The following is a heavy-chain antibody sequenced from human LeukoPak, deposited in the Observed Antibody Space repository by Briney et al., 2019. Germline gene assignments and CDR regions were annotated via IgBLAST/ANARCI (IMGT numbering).Heavy chain of an antibody. CDR3: GRGGYWLDP. V-gene: IGHV3-74*01. CDR2: INTDGSST. J-gene: IGHJ5*02. Sequence: GRSLRLSCAASGFTFSSYWMHWVRQVPGKALVWVSRINTDGSSTSYADSAKGRLTISRNNAKNTLYLQMNTLSAVTPAVKSCGRGGYWLDPCGQRNLVTVSS. CDR1: GFTFSSYW.